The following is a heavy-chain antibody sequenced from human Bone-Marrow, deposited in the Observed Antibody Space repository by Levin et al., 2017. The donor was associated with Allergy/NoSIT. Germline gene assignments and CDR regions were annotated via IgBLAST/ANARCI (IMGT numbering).Heavy chain of an antibody. CDR2: TYYRSKWYN. CDR1: GDSVSSNSAA. V-gene: IGHV6-1*01. D-gene: IGHD6-19*01. J-gene: IGHJ4*02. Sequence: SQTLSLTCAISGDSVSSNSAAWNWIRQSPSRGLEWLGRTYYRSKWYNDYAVSVKSRITINPDTSKNQFSLQLNSVTPEDTAVYYCARGGESSGWYWNYFDYWGQGTLVTVSS. CDR3: ARGGESSGWYWNYFDY.